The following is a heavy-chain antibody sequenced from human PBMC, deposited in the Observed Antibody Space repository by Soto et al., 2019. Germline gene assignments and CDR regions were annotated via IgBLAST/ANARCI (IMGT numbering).Heavy chain of an antibody. D-gene: IGHD2-15*01. CDR3: ARVASYVVAATRSFVNLSENFDY. Sequence: SVKVSCKASGGTFSRYTISWVRQAPGQGLEWMGRIIPILGIANYAQKFQGRVTITADKSTSTAYMELSSLRSEDTAVYYCARVASYVVAATRSFVNLSENFDYWGQGTLVTSPQ. CDR1: GGTFSRYT. CDR2: IIPILGIA. V-gene: IGHV1-69*02. J-gene: IGHJ4*02.